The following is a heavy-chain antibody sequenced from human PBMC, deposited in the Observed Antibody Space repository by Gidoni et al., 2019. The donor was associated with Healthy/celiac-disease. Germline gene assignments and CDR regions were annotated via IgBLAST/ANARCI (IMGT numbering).Heavy chain of an antibody. CDR2: RSYDGSNK. J-gene: IGHJ4*02. CDR3: AIPEYSGSYLSLDY. Sequence: QVQLMESGGGVVHPGRSLRLSCAASGFTVSSYAMTWGRQAPGKGLEWVAVRSYDGSNKYYADAVKGRFTISRDNSKNTLYLQMNSLRAEDTAVYYCAIPEYSGSYLSLDYWGQGTLVTVSS. D-gene: IGHD1-26*01. CDR1: GFTVSSYA. V-gene: IGHV3-30-3*01.